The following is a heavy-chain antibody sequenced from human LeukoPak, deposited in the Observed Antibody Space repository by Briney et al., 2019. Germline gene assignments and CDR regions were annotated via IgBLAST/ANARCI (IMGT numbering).Heavy chain of an antibody. J-gene: IGHJ3*02. V-gene: IGHV3-30*02. Sequence: GGSLRLSCAASGFTFSSYGMHWVRQAPGKGLEWVAFIRYDGSNKYYADSVKGRFTISRDNSKNTLYLQMNCLRAEDTAVYYCAKADFTMVRGVIIHLGAFDIWGQGTMVTVSS. D-gene: IGHD3-10*01. CDR2: IRYDGSNK. CDR3: AKADFTMVRGVIIHLGAFDI. CDR1: GFTFSSYG.